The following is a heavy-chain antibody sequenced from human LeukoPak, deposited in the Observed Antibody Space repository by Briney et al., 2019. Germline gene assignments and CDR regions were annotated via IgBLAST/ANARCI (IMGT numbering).Heavy chain of an antibody. V-gene: IGHV3-74*01. CDR3: ATKQWLAPPPDS. CDR2: INSDGTVT. CDR1: GFPFSKYW. J-gene: IGHJ4*02. Sequence: PGGPLTLPCTPSGFPFSKYWMLWPPQAPGKGLESVSRINSDGTVTTCADSVKGRFTVSRDNADNTMFLQMNSVRDEDTAVYYCATKQWLAPPPDSWGQGTPVTVSS. D-gene: IGHD6-19*01.